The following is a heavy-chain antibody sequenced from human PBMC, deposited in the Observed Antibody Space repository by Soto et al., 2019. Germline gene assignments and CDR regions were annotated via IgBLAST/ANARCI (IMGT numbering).Heavy chain of an antibody. J-gene: IGHJ3*02. CDR3: ARETMVRGVIGAFDI. V-gene: IGHV3-66*01. D-gene: IGHD3-10*01. CDR2: IYSGGST. CDR1: GFTVSSNY. Sequence: GGSLRLSCAASGFTVSSNYMSWVRQAPGKGLEWVSVIYSGGSTYYADSVKGRFTISRDNSKNTLYLQMNSLRAEDTAVYYCARETMVRGVIGAFDIWGQGTMVTVSS.